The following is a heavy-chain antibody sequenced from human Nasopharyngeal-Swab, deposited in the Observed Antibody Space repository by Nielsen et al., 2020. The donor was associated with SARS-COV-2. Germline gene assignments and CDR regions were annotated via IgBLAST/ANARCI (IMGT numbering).Heavy chain of an antibody. CDR1: VGSFSGYY. CDR3: ARGGYQLLLRNYCYGMDV. CDR2: VDHTGRT. V-gene: IGHV4-34*01. J-gene: IGHJ6*02. Sequence: SETLSLTCAVHVGSFSGYYWSWVRQPPGKGLEWIGEVDHTGRTNNNPSLQSRVTMSVDTSKNQFSLTLSSVTAADTAVYYCARGGYQLLLRNYCYGMDVWSQGTTVTVSS. D-gene: IGHD2-15*01.